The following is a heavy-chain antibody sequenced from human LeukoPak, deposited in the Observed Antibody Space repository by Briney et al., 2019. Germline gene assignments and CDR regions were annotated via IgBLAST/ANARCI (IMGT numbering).Heavy chain of an antibody. CDR1: GGPISSGDYY. V-gene: IGHV4-30-4*01. CDR2: IYYSGNT. J-gene: IGHJ5*02. D-gene: IGHD3-10*01. Sequence: SQTLSLTCTVSGGPISSGDYYWSWIRQPPGKGLEWIGNIYYSGNTYNNPSLKSRVSISVDTSKNQLSLKVSSVTAADTAVYYCARMALGFGPKGFLWFDPWGQGTLVTVSS. CDR3: ARMALGFGPKGFLWFDP.